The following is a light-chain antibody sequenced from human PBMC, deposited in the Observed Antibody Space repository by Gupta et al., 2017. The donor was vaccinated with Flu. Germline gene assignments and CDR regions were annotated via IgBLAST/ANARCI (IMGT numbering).Light chain of an antibody. CDR1: ESVGSY. CDR2: DAS. CDR3: QQRSNWPPSWT. V-gene: IGKV3-11*01. J-gene: IGKJ1*01. Sequence: EIVLTQSPATLSLSPGERATLSCRASESVGSYLAWYQQRLGQAPRLLIYDASNRATGIPVRFSGSGSGTDFTLTISSREPEDFAVYYCQQRSNWPPSWTFGQGTKVEIK.